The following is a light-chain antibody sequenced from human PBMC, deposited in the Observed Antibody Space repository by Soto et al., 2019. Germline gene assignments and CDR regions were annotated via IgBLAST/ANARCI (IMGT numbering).Light chain of an antibody. J-gene: IGKJ5*01. CDR2: DAS. Sequence: EIVLTQSPGTLSLSPGERATLSCRDSQSVSSSYLAWYQQKPGQAPRLXXYDASNRANGIPARFSGSGSGTDLTLTISSLEPEDFAVYYCQQRSNWPTITFGQGTRLEIK. CDR3: QQRSNWPTIT. CDR1: QSVSSSY. V-gene: IGKV3D-20*02.